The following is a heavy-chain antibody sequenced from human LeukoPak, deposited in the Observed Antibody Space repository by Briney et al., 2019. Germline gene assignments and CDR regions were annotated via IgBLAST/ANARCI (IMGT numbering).Heavy chain of an antibody. CDR1: GGTFSSYA. D-gene: IGHD3-10*01. CDR2: IIPILGIA. V-gene: IGHV1-69*04. CDR3: ARDGIYGSGSYPYYGMDV. Sequence: GASVKVSCKASGGTFSSYAISWARQAPGQGLEWMGRIIPILGIANYAQKFQGRVTITADKSTSTAYMELSSLRSEDTAVYYCARDGIYGSGSYPYYGMDVWGQGTTVTVSS. J-gene: IGHJ6*02.